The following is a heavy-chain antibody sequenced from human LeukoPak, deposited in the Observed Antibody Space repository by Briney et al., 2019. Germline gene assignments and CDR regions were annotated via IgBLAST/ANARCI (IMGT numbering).Heavy chain of an antibody. D-gene: IGHD2-2*01. V-gene: IGHV1-2*02. CDR2: INPISGGT. CDR3: AREAPLPYCHTTSCPLDS. J-gene: IGHJ4*02. CDR1: GYTFTGYY. Sequence: WASVKVSCKASGYTFTGYYIHWVRQAPGQGLEWMAWINPISGGTNYAQNFQGRVTLARDTSITTAYMELRSLKTDDTAVYYCAREAPLPYCHTTSCPLDSWGQGTLCTVSS.